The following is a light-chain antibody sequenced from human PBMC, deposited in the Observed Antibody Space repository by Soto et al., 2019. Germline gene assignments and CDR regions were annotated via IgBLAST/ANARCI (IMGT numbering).Light chain of an antibody. V-gene: IGLV1-44*01. CDR3: AAWDDSLNVVV. CDR1: SSNIGSNT. J-gene: IGLJ2*01. Sequence: QAVVTQPPSASGTPGQRITISCSGSSSNIGSNTVSWYQQVPRTAPKLLIYTNNQRPSGVPDRFSGSKSGTSASLAIGGLQSEDEADYYCAAWDDSLNVVVFGGGTKLTVL. CDR2: TNN.